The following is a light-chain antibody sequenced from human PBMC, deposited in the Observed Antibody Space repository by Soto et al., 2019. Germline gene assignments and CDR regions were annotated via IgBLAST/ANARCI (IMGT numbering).Light chain of an antibody. CDR1: SSDVGGYNY. CDR3: SSYTSSSTYV. CDR2: DVS. J-gene: IGLJ1*01. Sequence: QSALTQPASVSGSPGQSTTISCTGTSSDVGGYNYVSWYQQHPGKAPKLMIYDVSNRPSGVSNRFSGSKSGNTASLTISGLQAEDVADYYCSSYTSSSTYVFGTGTKVTVL. V-gene: IGLV2-14*01.